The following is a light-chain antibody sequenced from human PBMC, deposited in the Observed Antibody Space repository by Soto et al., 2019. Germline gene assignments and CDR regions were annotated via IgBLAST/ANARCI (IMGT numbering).Light chain of an antibody. V-gene: IGLV2-14*03. CDR3: SSYTSSGTLV. Sequence: QSALTQPASVSGSPGQSITISCTGTSSDVGGYDYVSWYQQHPGKVPKLMIYDVSNRPSGVSNRFSASKSGNTAYLTISGLQAEDEADYYCSSYTSSGTLVFGGGTKLTVL. CDR1: SSDVGGYDY. CDR2: DVS. J-gene: IGLJ2*01.